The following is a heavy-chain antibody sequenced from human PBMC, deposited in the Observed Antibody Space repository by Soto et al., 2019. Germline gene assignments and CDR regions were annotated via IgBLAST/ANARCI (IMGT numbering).Heavy chain of an antibody. J-gene: IGHJ6*02. V-gene: IGHV4-59*01. CDR3: ARGRLEGRGQYSFYYYGLDV. CDR2: IYYSGST. D-gene: IGHD1-1*01. Sequence: QVQLQESGPGLVKPSETLSLTCPVSGDSLSSYYLSWIRPPPGKGLEWIGYIYYSGSTTCNPSPEICVTIFLATSKNQVSLTVSSLTAADTAVYFCARGRLEGRGQYSFYYYGLDVWGQGTTVTVSS. CDR1: GDSLSSYY.